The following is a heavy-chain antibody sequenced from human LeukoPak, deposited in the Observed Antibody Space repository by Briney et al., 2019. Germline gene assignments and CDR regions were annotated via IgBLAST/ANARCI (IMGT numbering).Heavy chain of an antibody. CDR1: GFIFNNYG. CDR3: AKGSSGYFLDL. CDR2: ISNDGGGT. Sequence: GGSLRLSCAASGFIFNNYGLVWDRQAPGKGLEWVSAISNDGGGTTYADFVKGRFTISRDNSKNTLFLQMNSLRADDTALYYCAKGSSGYFLDLWGQGTLVTVSS. D-gene: IGHD3-22*01. V-gene: IGHV3-23*01. J-gene: IGHJ5*02.